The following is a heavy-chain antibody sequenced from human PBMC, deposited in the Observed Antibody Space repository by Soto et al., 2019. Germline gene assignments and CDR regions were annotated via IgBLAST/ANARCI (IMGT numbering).Heavy chain of an antibody. D-gene: IGHD1-7*01. CDR1: GGSISSYY. J-gene: IGHJ6*02. Sequence: SETLSLTCTVSGGSISSYYCSWIRQPPGKGLEWIGYIYYSGSTNYNPSLKSRVTISVDTSKNQFSLKLSSVTAADTAVYYCASSTGTTSLYYYGMDVWGQGTTVTVSS. CDR2: IYYSGST. V-gene: IGHV4-59*01. CDR3: ASSTGTTSLYYYGMDV.